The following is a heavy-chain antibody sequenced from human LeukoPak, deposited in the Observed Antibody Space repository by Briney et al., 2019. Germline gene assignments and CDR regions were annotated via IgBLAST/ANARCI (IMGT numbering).Heavy chain of an antibody. Sequence: GGSLRLSCVASGFFFSNYWMSWVRQAQGKGLEWVANINLDGNGRSHVDSVKGRFTISRDNNKKSVYLQMNSLRAEDTAVYYCARDTDDFQGLDIWGQGTRVTVSS. CDR1: GFFFSNYW. V-gene: IGHV3-7*01. CDR2: INLDGNGR. CDR3: ARDTDDFQGLDI. J-gene: IGHJ3*02. D-gene: IGHD3-3*01.